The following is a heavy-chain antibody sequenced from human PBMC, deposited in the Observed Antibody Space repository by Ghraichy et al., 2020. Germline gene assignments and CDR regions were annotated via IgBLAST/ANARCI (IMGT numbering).Heavy chain of an antibody. CDR1: GFIFRNYG. D-gene: IGHD3-16*01. J-gene: IGHJ5*02. Sequence: GGSLRLSCETSGFIFRNYGFHWVRQAPGKGLEWVALIWHDASSTFYRDSVKGRFTISRDYSRNTIYLQMDSLRPDDAALYYCARDWVIDFVRGLGGWIDLWGQGTLVTVSS. CDR2: IWHDASST. V-gene: IGHV3-33*01. CDR3: ARDWVIDFVRGLGGWIDL.